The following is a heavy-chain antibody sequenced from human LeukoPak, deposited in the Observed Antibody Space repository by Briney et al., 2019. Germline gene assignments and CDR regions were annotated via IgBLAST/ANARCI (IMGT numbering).Heavy chain of an antibody. V-gene: IGHV3-21*01. D-gene: IGHD3-22*01. CDR2: ISSSSSYI. J-gene: IGHJ4*02. Sequence: GGSLRLSCAASGFTFSSYAMNWVRQAPGKGLEWVSSISSSSSYIYYAVSVKGRFTISRDNAKNSLYLQMNSLRAEDTAVYYCARELISGYYYDSSGYDLWGQGTLVTVSS. CDR1: GFTFSSYA. CDR3: ARELISGYYYDSSGYDL.